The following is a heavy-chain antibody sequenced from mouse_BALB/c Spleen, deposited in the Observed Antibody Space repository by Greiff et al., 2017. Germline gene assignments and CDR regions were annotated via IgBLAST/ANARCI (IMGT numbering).Heavy chain of an antibody. CDR2: ISTYYGNT. Sequence: VQLVESGPELVRPGVSVKISCKGSSYTFTDYAMHWVKQSHAKSLEWIGVISTYYGNTNYNQKFKGKATMTVDKSSSTAYMELARLTSEDSAVYYCARGGGNWYFDVWGAGTTVTVSS. CDR3: ARGGGNWYFDV. J-gene: IGHJ1*01. V-gene: IGHV1-67*01. CDR1: SYTFTDYA.